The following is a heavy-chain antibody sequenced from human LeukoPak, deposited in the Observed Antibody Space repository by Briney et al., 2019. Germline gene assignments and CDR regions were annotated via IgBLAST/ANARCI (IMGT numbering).Heavy chain of an antibody. Sequence: SETLSLTCTVSGGSIDTYYWNWIRQPPGKGLEWIGYVFHTGSTNYNPSLKSRVTISVDTSKNQFSLKLSSVTAADTAMYYCAREGGNCSGGSCYSGAFDIWGQGTLVTVSS. CDR1: GGSIDTYY. D-gene: IGHD2-15*01. CDR2: VFHTGST. V-gene: IGHV4-59*12. CDR3: AREGGNCSGGSCYSGAFDI. J-gene: IGHJ3*02.